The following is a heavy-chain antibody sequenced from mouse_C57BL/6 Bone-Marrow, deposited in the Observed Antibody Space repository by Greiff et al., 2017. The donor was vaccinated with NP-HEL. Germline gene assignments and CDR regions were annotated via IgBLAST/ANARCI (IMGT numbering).Heavy chain of an antibody. D-gene: IGHD2-4*01. Sequence: EVKLQESGGGLVQPGGSMKLSCVASGFTFSDAWMDWVRQSPEKGLEWVAEIRNKANNHATYYAESVKGRFTISRDDSKSSVYLQMNSLRAEDTGIYYCTLDYDEGAWFAYWGQGTLVTVSA. CDR3: TLDYDEGAWFAY. CDR2: IRNKANNHAT. V-gene: IGHV6-6*01. J-gene: IGHJ3*01. CDR1: GFTFSDAW.